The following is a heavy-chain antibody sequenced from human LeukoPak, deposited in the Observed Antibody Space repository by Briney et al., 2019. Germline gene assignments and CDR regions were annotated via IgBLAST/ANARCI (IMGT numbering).Heavy chain of an antibody. CDR2: ISGSGGST. Sequence: QPGGSLRLSCAASGFTFSSYEMNWVRQAPGKGLEWVSAISGSGGSTYYADSVKGRFTISRDNSKNTLYLQMNSLRAEDTAVYYCAKASPTRLVDTAMVSNWGQGTLVTVSS. J-gene: IGHJ4*02. CDR3: AKASPTRLVDTAMVSN. V-gene: IGHV3-23*01. D-gene: IGHD5-18*01. CDR1: GFTFSSYE.